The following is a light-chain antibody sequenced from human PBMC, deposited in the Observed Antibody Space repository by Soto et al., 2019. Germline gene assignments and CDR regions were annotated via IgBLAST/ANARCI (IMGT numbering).Light chain of an antibody. V-gene: IGLV8-61*01. J-gene: IGLJ3*02. CDR1: SGSVSNSYF. CDR2: NTN. CDR3: ALFMGGGISL. Sequence: QTVVTQEPSFSVSPGGTVTLTCTLSSGSVSNSYFPSWYQQTPGQAPRTLIYNTNSRSSGVPDRFSASILGNKAALTITGAQADDESDYYCALFMGGGISLFGGGTKVTVI.